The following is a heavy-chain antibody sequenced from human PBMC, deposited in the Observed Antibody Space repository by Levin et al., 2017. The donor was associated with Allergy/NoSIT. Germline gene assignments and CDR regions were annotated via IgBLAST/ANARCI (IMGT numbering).Heavy chain of an antibody. CDR2: IYYSGST. J-gene: IGHJ4*02. CDR3: ARGNSYGPDYFDY. CDR1: GGSISSYY. V-gene: IGHV4-59*08. D-gene: IGHD5-18*01. Sequence: SQTLSLTCTVSGGSISSYYWSWIRQPPGKGLEWIGYIYYSGSTNYNPSLKSRVTISVDTSKNQFSLKLSSVTAAETAVYYCARGNSYGPDYFDYWGQGTLVTVSS.